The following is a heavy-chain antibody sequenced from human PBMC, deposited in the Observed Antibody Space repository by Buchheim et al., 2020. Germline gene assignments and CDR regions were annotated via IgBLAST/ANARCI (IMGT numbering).Heavy chain of an antibody. Sequence: QVQLQQWGAGLLKPSETLSLTCAVYGGSFSGYYWSWIRQPPGKGLEWIGEINHSGSTNYNPSLKSRVTISVDTSKNQFSLKLSSVTAADTAVYYCARYRYCSSTSCYRVRSFDPWGQGTL. J-gene: IGHJ5*02. V-gene: IGHV4-34*01. CDR1: GGSFSGYY. D-gene: IGHD2-2*02. CDR2: INHSGST. CDR3: ARYRYCSSTSCYRVRSFDP.